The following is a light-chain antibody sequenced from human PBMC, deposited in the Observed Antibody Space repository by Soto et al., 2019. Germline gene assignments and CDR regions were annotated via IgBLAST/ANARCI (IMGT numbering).Light chain of an antibody. Sequence: DIQMTQSPSTLSASVGDRVTITCRASQSISSWLAWYQHKPGKAPKLLIYKASTLEGGVTSRFSGSGSGTEFTLTISGLQPDDFETYYCQQYNTNSWTFVQGTKVVIK. J-gene: IGKJ1*01. CDR2: KAS. CDR3: QQYNTNSWT. CDR1: QSISSW. V-gene: IGKV1-5*03.